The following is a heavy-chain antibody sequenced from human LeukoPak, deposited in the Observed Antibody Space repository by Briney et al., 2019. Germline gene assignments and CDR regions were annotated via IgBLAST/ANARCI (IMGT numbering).Heavy chain of an antibody. CDR2: ISAYNGNT. CDR3: AGEFGGVIIPFY. D-gene: IGHD3-16*02. Sequence: ASVKVSCKASGYTFTSYGISWVRQAPGQGLEWMGWISAYNGNTNYAQKFQGRVTMTRDTSISTAYMELSRLRSDDTAVYYCAGEFGGVIIPFYWGQGTLVTVSS. V-gene: IGHV1-18*01. CDR1: GYTFTSYG. J-gene: IGHJ4*02.